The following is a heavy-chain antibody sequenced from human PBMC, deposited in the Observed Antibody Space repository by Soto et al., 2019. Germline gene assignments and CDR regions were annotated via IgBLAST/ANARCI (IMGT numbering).Heavy chain of an antibody. CDR3: AREGNGQQLVRYWFDP. Sequence: SVKVSCKASGGTFSSYAISWVRQAPGQGLEWMGGIIPIFGTANYAQKFQGRVTITADESTSTAYMELSSLRSEDTAVYYCAREGNGQQLVRYWFDPWGQGTLVTV. D-gene: IGHD6-13*01. CDR2: IIPIFGTA. V-gene: IGHV1-69*13. J-gene: IGHJ5*02. CDR1: GGTFSSYA.